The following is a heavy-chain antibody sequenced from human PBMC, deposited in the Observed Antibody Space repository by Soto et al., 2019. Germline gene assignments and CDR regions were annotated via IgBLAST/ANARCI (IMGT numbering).Heavy chain of an antibody. Sequence: PSETLSHTCAVYGGSFSGYYWSWIRQPPGKGLEWIGEINHSGSTNYNPSLKSRVTISVDTSKNQFSLKLSSVTAADTAVYYCARAGGVWYYYGSGSYYAPGLLDNYYYYGMDVWGQGTTVTVSS. J-gene: IGHJ6*02. CDR2: INHSGST. V-gene: IGHV4-34*01. CDR1: GGSFSGYY. D-gene: IGHD3-10*01. CDR3: ARAGGVWYYYGSGSYYAPGLLDNYYYYGMDV.